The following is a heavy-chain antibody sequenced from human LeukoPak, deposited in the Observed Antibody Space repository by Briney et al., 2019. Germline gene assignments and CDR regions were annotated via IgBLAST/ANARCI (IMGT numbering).Heavy chain of an antibody. CDR3: ARDFPRYYDSSGYWVL. V-gene: IGHV1-69*04. CDR2: IIPILGIA. J-gene: IGHJ4*02. D-gene: IGHD3-22*01. Sequence: GASVKVSCKASGYTFTSHGISWVRQAPGQGLEWMGRIIPILGIANYAQKFQGRVTITADKSTSTAYTELSSLRSEDTAVYYCARDFPRYYDSSGYWVLWGQGTLVTVSS. CDR1: GYTFTSHG.